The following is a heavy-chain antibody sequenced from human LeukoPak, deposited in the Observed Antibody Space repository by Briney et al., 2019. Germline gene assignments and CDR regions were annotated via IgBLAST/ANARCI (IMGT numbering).Heavy chain of an antibody. Sequence: SETLSLTCAVYGGSFSGYYWSWIRQPPGKGLEWIGEINHSGSTNYNPSLKSRVTISVDTSKNQFSLKLSSVTAADTAVYYCARHMIVVVIPESFDYWGQGTLVTVSS. CDR1: GGSFSGYY. V-gene: IGHV4-34*01. J-gene: IGHJ4*02. CDR2: INHSGST. CDR3: ARHMIVVVIPESFDY. D-gene: IGHD3-22*01.